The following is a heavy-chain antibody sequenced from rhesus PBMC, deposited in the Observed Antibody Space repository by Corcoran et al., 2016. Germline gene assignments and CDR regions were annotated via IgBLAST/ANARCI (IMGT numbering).Heavy chain of an antibody. CDR2: FGGISGTP. CDR1: GDSISANY. Sequence: QVQLQESGPGLVKLSETLSLICVVFGDSISANYWNWLGQAPGKGLEGIGNFGGISGTPYHNPSLMSRVSISPDTPKDPFSLELSSVTAADTAVYYCARSGVTATVYWGQGVLVTVSS. J-gene: IGHJ4*01. V-gene: IGHV4-165*02. CDR3: ARSGVTATVY. D-gene: IGHD3-34*01.